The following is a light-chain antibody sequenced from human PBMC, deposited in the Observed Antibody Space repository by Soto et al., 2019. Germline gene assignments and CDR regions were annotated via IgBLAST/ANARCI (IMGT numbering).Light chain of an antibody. CDR1: QSVGGN. CDR3: QHYGAVPIT. V-gene: IGKV3-20*01. Sequence: EIVLTHSPGTLSLSPGERVTLSCRASQSVGGNVAWYQQIPGQPPKLLIFGASSRATGIADKFSGSGSGTDFTLTISRLEPADFALYYCQHYGAVPITFGQGTRLEI. J-gene: IGKJ5*01. CDR2: GAS.